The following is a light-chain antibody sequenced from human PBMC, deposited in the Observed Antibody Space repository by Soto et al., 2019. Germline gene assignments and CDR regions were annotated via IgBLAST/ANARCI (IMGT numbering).Light chain of an antibody. V-gene: IGKV3-20*01. CDR3: QQYGGSSGT. CDR1: QSVSSNY. Sequence: EIVLTQSPGTQSLSPGERATLSCRASQSVSSNYLAWYQQKPGQAPRLLIYGASSRATGIPDRFSGSGSGTDFTLTISRLEPEYFAVYYCQQYGGSSGTFGQGTKLEIK. CDR2: GAS. J-gene: IGKJ1*01.